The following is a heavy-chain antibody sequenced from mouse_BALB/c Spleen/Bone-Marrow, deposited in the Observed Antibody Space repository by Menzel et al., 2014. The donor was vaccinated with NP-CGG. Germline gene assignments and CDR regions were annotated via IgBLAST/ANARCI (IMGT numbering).Heavy chain of an antibody. J-gene: IGHJ3*01. CDR1: GFNIKDTY. CDR2: IDPANGNT. V-gene: IGHV14-3*02. CDR3: ASYYYGSSLFAY. D-gene: IGHD1-1*01. Sequence: EVHLVESGAELVKPGASVKLSCTASGFNIKDTYMHWVKQRPEQGLEWIGRIDPANGNTKYDPKFQGKATITADTSSNTAYLRLSSLTSEDTAVYYCASYYYGSSLFAYWGQGTLVTVSA.